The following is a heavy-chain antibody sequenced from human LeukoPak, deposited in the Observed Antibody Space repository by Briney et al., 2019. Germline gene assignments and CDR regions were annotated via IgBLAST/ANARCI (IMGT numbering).Heavy chain of an antibody. J-gene: IGHJ4*02. V-gene: IGHV3-23*01. Sequence: GGSLRLSCTASGFTFSSYSMNWVRQAPGKGLEWVSAISGSGGSTYYADSVKGRFTISRDNSKNTLYLQMNSLRAEDTAVYYCAKMRELTRFDYWGQGTLVTVSS. CDR2: ISGSGGST. CDR3: AKMRELTRFDY. CDR1: GFTFSSYS. D-gene: IGHD1-26*01.